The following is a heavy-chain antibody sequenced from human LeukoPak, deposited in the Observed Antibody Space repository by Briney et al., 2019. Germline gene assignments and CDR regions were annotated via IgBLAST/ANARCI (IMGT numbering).Heavy chain of an antibody. CDR1: GYTFISYG. CDR2: ISAYNGNT. CDR3: ARAWSDFDWLLWGYYYYMDV. J-gene: IGHJ6*03. V-gene: IGHV1-18*01. Sequence: GASVKVSCKASGYTFISYGISWVRQAPGQGLEWMGWISAYNGNTNYAQKLQGRVTMTTDTSTSTAYMELRSLRSDDTAVYYCARAWSDFDWLLWGYYYYMDVWGKGTTVTISS. D-gene: IGHD3-9*01.